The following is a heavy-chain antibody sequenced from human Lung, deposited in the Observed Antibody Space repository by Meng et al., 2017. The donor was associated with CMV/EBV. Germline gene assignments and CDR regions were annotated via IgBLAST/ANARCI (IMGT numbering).Heavy chain of an antibody. D-gene: IGHD2-2*01. CDR1: GYTFTSYD. V-gene: IGHV1-8*01. CDR2: MNPNSGNT. J-gene: IGHJ4*02. CDR3: ARTCSSTSCSDFDY. Sequence: ASXXVSXKASGYTFTSYDINWVRQATGQGPEWMGWMNPNSGNTGYAQKFQGRVTMTRNTSISTAYMELSSLRSEDTAVYYCARTCSSTSCSDFDYWGQGTXVTVSS.